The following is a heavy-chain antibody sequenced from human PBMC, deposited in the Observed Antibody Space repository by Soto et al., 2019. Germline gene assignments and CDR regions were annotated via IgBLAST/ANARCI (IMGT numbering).Heavy chain of an antibody. CDR2: FDPEDGET. J-gene: IGHJ4*02. CDR1: GYTLTELS. Sequence: SVNLSCTISGYTLTELSMHWVRQAIGKGLEWMGGFDPEDGETIYAQKFQGRVTMTEDTSTDTAYMELSSLRSEDTAVYYCAADSSGYYSYYFDYWGQGTLVTVSS. V-gene: IGHV1-24*01. CDR3: AADSSGYYSYYFDY. D-gene: IGHD3-22*01.